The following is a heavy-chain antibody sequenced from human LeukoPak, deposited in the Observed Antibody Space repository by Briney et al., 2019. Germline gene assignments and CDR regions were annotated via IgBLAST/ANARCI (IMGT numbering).Heavy chain of an antibody. V-gene: IGHV3-11*01. CDR3: ARAPLLRYFDCAFDI. CDR1: GFTFNDYY. CDR2: ISSSGSTI. J-gene: IGHJ3*02. D-gene: IGHD3-9*01. Sequence: GGSLKLSCAASGFTFNDYYMGWIRQAPGKGLEWVSYISSSGSTIYYADSVKGRFTISRDNAKNSLYLQMNSLRAEDTAVYYCARAPLLRYFDCAFDIWGQGTMVTVSS.